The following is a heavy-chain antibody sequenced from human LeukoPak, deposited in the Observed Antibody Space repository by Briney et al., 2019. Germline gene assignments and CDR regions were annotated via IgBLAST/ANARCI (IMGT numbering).Heavy chain of an antibody. J-gene: IGHJ5*02. CDR1: GFTFSSYW. D-gene: IGHD2-15*01. CDR2: IKQDGSEK. CDR3: AVESIVVVAATLQNWFDP. V-gene: IGHV3-7*01. Sequence: GGSLRLSCAAFGFTFSSYWMSWVRQAPRKGLEWVANIKQDGSEKYYVDSVKGRFTISRDNAKNSLYLQMNSLRAEDTAVYYCAVESIVVVAATLQNWFDPWGQGTLVTVSS.